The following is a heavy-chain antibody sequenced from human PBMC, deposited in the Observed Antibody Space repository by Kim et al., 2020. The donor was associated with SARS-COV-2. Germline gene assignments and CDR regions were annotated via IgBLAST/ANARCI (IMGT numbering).Heavy chain of an antibody. D-gene: IGHD2-21*02. CDR3: ARGSRDCGGDCS. J-gene: IGHJ4*02. Sequence: GGSLRLSCAASGFTFSSYSMNWVRQAPGKGLEWVSSISSSSSYIYYADSVKGRFTISRDNAKNSLYLQMNSLRAEDTAVYYCARGSRDCGGDCSWGQGTLVTVSS. CDR1: GFTFSSYS. CDR2: ISSSSSYI. V-gene: IGHV3-21*01.